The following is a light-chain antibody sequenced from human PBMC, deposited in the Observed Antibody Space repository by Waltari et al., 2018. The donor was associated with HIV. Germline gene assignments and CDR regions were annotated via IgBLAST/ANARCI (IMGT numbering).Light chain of an antibody. Sequence: QSALTQPASVSGSPGPSITISCTGTSSDVGGYNYVSWYQQHPGKAPKLMIYEFTNRPSGVSNRFSGSKSGNTASFTISGLQVEDEADYYCSSYTSSSLEIFGGGTKLTVL. CDR3: SSYTSSSLEI. J-gene: IGLJ2*01. CDR1: SSDVGGYNY. CDR2: EFT. V-gene: IGLV2-14*03.